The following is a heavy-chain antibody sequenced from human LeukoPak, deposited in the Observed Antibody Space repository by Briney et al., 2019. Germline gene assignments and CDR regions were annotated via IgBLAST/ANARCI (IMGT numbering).Heavy chain of an antibody. CDR1: GFTFSTYS. D-gene: IGHD3-10*01. CDR3: AKGPLSFGELLS. CDR2: ISSSSATI. Sequence: PGGSLRLSCAASGFTFSTYSMNWVRQAPGKGLEWVSYISSSSATISYADSVKGRFTISRDNAKNSLYLQMNSLRAEDTAVYYCAKGPLSFGELLSWGQGTLVTVSS. V-gene: IGHV3-48*01. J-gene: IGHJ5*02.